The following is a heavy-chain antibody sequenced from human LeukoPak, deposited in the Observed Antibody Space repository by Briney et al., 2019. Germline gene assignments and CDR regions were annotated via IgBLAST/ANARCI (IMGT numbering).Heavy chain of an antibody. CDR2: MTATSNTF. CDR1: GFTFSSYS. V-gene: IGHV3-48*04. CDR3: ARSLSGYDPLSAS. D-gene: IGHD5-12*01. Sequence: PGGSLRLSCEVSGFTFSSYSMTWVRQVPGKGLEWIAYMTATSNTFYYADSVKGRFTISRDNARNSLFLQMNSLTVEDTAVYYCARSLSGYDPLSASWGQGTLVTVSS. J-gene: IGHJ1*01.